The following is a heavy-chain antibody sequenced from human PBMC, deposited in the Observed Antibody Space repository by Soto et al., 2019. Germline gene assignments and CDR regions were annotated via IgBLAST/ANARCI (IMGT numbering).Heavy chain of an antibody. CDR3: ARGINAGVDY. J-gene: IGHJ4*02. CDR2: MRPNTGHS. D-gene: IGHD3-10*01. CDR1: GYTFTDLD. Sequence: ASVKVSCKAPGYTFTDLDINWVRQTTEQGLEWMGWMRPNTGHSGLAQKFQGRLTLTRDTSINTAYMELSSLRSEDTAIYYCARGINAGVDYWGQGTPVTVSS. V-gene: IGHV1-8*02.